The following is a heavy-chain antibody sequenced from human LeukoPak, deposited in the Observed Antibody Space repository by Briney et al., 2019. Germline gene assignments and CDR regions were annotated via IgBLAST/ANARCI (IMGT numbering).Heavy chain of an antibody. Sequence: ASVKVSCKASGYTFTSYGISWVRQAPGQGLEWMGWISAYNGNTNYAQKLQGRVIMTTDTSTSTAYMELRSLRSDDTAVYYCARDSDIVVVPAPGPWGQGTLVTVSS. CDR3: ARDSDIVVVPAPGP. J-gene: IGHJ5*02. CDR1: GYTFTSYG. CDR2: ISAYNGNT. V-gene: IGHV1-18*01. D-gene: IGHD2-2*01.